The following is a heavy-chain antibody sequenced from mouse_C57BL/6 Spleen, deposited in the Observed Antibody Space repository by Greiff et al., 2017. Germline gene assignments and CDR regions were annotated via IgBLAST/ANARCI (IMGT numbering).Heavy chain of an antibody. J-gene: IGHJ4*01. CDR2: IDPEDGET. V-gene: IGHV14-2*01. Sequence: VHVKQSGAELVKPGASVKLSCTASGFNIKDYYMHWVKQRTEQGLEWIGRIDPEDGETKYAPKFPGKATITADTSSNTAYLQLSSLTSEDTAVYYCARDGLRHYYAMDYWGQGTSVTVSS. CDR1: GFNIKDYY. D-gene: IGHD1-2*01. CDR3: ARDGLRHYYAMDY.